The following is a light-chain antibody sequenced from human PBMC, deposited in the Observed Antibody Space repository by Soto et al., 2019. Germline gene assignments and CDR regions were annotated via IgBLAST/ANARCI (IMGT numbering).Light chain of an antibody. CDR1: QSVSSN. Sequence: EIVMTQSPATLSVSPGERATLSRRASQSVSSNLAWYQQKPGQAPRLLIYDASTRATGIPARFSGSGSGTEFTLTISSLQSEDFAVYYCQQYNNWLTWTFGQGTKVEI. V-gene: IGKV3-15*01. J-gene: IGKJ1*01. CDR2: DAS. CDR3: QQYNNWLTWT.